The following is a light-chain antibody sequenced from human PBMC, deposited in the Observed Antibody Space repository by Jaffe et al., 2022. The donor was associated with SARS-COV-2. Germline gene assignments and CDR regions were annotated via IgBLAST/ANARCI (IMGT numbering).Light chain of an antibody. CDR3: QQYHLN. Sequence: DIQMTQSPSTLSASVGDRVTITCRASQSISTWLAWYQQKPGKAPKLLIYGASSLEGGVPSRFSGSGSGTEFTLTISSLQPDDFATYYCQQYHLNFGGGTRVEIK. CDR2: GAS. V-gene: IGKV1-5*03. CDR1: QSISTW. J-gene: IGKJ4*01.